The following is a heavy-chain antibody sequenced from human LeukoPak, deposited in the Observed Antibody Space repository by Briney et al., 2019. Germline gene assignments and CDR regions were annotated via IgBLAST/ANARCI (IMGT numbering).Heavy chain of an antibody. CDR1: GFTFNNYA. J-gene: IGHJ5*02. D-gene: IGHD6-6*01. V-gene: IGHV3-23*01. CDR3: ARLDYSSSFDP. CDR2: ISGSGGTT. Sequence: LTGGSLRLSCAASGFTFNNYAMSWVRQAPGKGLEWVSLISGSGGTTYYADSVKGRFTISRDNAKNTLYLQMNSLRAEDTAVYYCARLDYSSSFDPWGQGSLVTVSS.